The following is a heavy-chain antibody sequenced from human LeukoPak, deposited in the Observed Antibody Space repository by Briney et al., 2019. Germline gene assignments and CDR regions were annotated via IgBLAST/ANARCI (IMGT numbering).Heavy chain of an antibody. V-gene: IGHV3-23*01. J-gene: IGHJ4*02. CDR3: VRDDIGGPKDDY. D-gene: IGHD2-15*01. Sequence: GGSLRLSCAASGFTFSSYAMSWVRQAPGKGLEWVSAISGSGGSTYYADSVKGRFTISRDNAKNSLFLHMNSLRAEDTAVYFCVRDDIGGPKDDYWGQGTLVTVSS. CDR2: ISGSGGST. CDR1: GFTFSSYA.